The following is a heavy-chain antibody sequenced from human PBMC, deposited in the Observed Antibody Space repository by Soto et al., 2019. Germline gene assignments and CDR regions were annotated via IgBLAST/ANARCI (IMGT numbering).Heavy chain of an antibody. V-gene: IGHV1-69*13. Sequence: SVQVSCKASGGTFSSYAISWVRQAPGQGLEWMGGIIPICGTANYAQKLHGRVTITADESTSTAYMELSSLRSEDTAVYYCASLGYCSSTSCLEGVNWFDPWGQGTLVTVSS. CDR2: IIPICGTA. CDR1: GGTFSSYA. CDR3: ASLGYCSSTSCLEGVNWFDP. D-gene: IGHD2-2*01. J-gene: IGHJ5*02.